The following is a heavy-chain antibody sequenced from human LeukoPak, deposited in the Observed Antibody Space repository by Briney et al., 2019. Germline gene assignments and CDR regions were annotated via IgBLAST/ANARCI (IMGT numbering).Heavy chain of an antibody. CDR1: GGSISSYY. D-gene: IGHD2-15*01. CDR3: AGLRDMWGCDH. J-gene: IGHJ4*02. CDR2: IYYSGKT. Sequence: SETLSLTCTVSGGSISSYYWSWIRQPPGKGLEYIAYIYYSGKTNYNPSLRSRVTISLDTSKNQSSLKLSSVTAADTAVYYCAGLRDMWGCDHWGQGTLVTVSS. V-gene: IGHV4-59*08.